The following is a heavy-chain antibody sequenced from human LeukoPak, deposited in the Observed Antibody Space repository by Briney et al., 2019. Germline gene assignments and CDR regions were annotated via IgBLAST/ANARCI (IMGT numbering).Heavy chain of an antibody. CDR2: ISWNSGGI. V-gene: IGHV3-9*01. CDR1: GFTFDDYA. D-gene: IGHD3-10*01. CDR3: ARGLLWFGESPFDY. J-gene: IGHJ4*02. Sequence: GGSLRLSCAASGFTFDDYAMHWARQAPGKGLEWVSGISWNSGGIGYADSVKGRFTISRDNAKNSLYLQMNSLRAEDTAVYYCARGLLWFGESPFDYWGQGTLVTVSS.